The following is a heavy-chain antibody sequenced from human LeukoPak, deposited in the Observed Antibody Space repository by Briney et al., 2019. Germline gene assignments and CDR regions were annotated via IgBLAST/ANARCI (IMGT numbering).Heavy chain of an antibody. CDR2: FCGSGGTT. CDR3: ANGNRCTSPNCLGYYYFYMDV. Sequence: GGSLRLSCAASGFTFSSYAMNWVRQAPGRGLEWVSGFCGSGGTTCYADSVKGRFTISRDNSKNTLYLQMNSLRAEDTAVYYCANGNRCTSPNCLGYYYFYMDVWGKGTTVTVSS. D-gene: IGHD2-8*01. V-gene: IGHV3-23*01. J-gene: IGHJ6*03. CDR1: GFTFSSYA.